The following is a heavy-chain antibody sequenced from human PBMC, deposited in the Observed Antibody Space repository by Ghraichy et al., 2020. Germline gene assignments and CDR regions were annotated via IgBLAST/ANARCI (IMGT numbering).Heavy chain of an antibody. CDR3: ATVSGGSCYFCVNY. D-gene: IGHD2-15*01. V-gene: IGHV1-24*01. CDR2: FDPEDGET. CDR1: GYTLTELS. J-gene: IGHJ4*02. Sequence: ASVKVSCKVSGYTLTELSMHWVRQAPGKGLEWMGGFDPEDGETIYAQKFQGRVTMTEDTSTDTAYMELSSLRSEDTAVYYCATVSGGSCYFCVNYWGQGTLVIVSS.